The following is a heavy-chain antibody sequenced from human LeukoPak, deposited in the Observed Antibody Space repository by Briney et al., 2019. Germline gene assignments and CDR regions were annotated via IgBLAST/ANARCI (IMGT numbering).Heavy chain of an antibody. CDR1: GFTFSSYA. V-gene: IGHV3-23*01. J-gene: IGHJ4*02. Sequence: GGSLRLSCAASGFTFSSYAMSWVRQAPGKGLEWVSGIVGSGGSTYSADSVKGRFTISRDNSKNTLYLQMNSLRAEDTAGYYCAKDSNTYYYDSSGSIDYWGQGTLVTVSS. D-gene: IGHD3-22*01. CDR3: AKDSNTYYYDSSGSIDY. CDR2: IVGSGGST.